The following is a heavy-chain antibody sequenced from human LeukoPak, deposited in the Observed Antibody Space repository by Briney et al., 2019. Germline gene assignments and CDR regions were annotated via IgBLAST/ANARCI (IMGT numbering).Heavy chain of an antibody. CDR2: IYYIGST. CDR1: GGSISSYY. Sequence: SETLSLTCTVSGGSISSYYWSWIRQPPGKGLEWVGYIYYIGSTNYNPSLKTRVTISVDTSKNQFSLKLSSVTAADTAVYYCARHDTTGYYWYYFDYWGQGSLVTVSS. D-gene: IGHD3-22*01. J-gene: IGHJ4*02. CDR3: ARHDTTGYYWYYFDY. V-gene: IGHV4-59*01.